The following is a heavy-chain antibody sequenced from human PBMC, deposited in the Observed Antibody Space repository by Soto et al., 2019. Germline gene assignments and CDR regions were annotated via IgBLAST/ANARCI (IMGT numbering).Heavy chain of an antibody. D-gene: IGHD1-1*01. CDR3: ARGVNDDS. J-gene: IGHJ4*02. Sequence: EVKLVESGGGLMQPGGSLRLSCAASGSSVGGNPMTWVRQAPGKGLEWVASIHTGGSTFYADPVKGRFTISRDNSKNMVYLQMNSLTVGDTAMYFCARGVNDDSWGRGTLVTVSS. CDR2: IHTGGST. CDR1: GSSVGGNP. V-gene: IGHV3-53*01.